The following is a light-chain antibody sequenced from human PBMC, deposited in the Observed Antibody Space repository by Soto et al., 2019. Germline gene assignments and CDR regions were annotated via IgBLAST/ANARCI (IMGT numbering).Light chain of an antibody. Sequence: QSVLTQPPSVSEAPRQRVTISCSGSSSNVGNHAVNWYQQLPGKAPKLLIYYDNLLPSGVSNRFSGPKSGTSASLAISGLQSEDEADYYCGAWDDRLNGPVFGGGTKVTVL. J-gene: IGLJ2*01. CDR3: GAWDDRLNGPV. CDR2: YDN. CDR1: SSNVGNHA. V-gene: IGLV1-36*01.